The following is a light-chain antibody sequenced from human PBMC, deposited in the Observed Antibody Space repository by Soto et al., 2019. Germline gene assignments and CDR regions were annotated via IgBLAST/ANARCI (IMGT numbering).Light chain of an antibody. CDR3: SSYRTSSTAVL. Sequence: QAVVTQPASVSGSPGQSIAISCTGTSSDVGGYNYVSWYQQHPGKAPKLMIYDVSNRPSGVSDRFSGSKSGNTASLTISGLQAEDEADYYCSSYRTSSTAVLFGGGTQLTVL. J-gene: IGLJ2*01. CDR1: SSDVGGYNY. V-gene: IGLV2-14*01. CDR2: DVS.